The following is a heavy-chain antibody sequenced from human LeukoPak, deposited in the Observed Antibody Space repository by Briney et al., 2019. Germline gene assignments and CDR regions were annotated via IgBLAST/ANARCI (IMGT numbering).Heavy chain of an antibody. D-gene: IGHD6-19*01. CDR1: GGSISSSSYY. Sequence: PSETLSLTCTVSGGSISSSSYYWGWIRQPPVKGLEWIGSIYYSGSTYYNPSLKSRVTISVDTSKNQFSLKLSSVTAADTAVYYCARQWLAGPAIDYWGQGTLVTVSS. J-gene: IGHJ4*02. CDR3: ARQWLAGPAIDY. CDR2: IYYSGST. V-gene: IGHV4-39*01.